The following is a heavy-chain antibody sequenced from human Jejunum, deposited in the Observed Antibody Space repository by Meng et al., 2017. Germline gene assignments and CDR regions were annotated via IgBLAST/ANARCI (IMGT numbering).Heavy chain of an antibody. CDR2: ISGYNGDT. Sequence: QGQGVQSGAEVKEPGASVKVARKASGYTFTSNGIGWVRQAPGQGLEWMGWISGYNGDTNYAQKFQGRVSMTTDTSTSTAYMELRSLISDDTAVYYCAKDYYSDYVYDYWGQGTLVTVSS. CDR3: AKDYYSDYVYDY. D-gene: IGHD4-11*01. J-gene: IGHJ4*02. CDR1: GYTFTSNG. V-gene: IGHV1-18*01.